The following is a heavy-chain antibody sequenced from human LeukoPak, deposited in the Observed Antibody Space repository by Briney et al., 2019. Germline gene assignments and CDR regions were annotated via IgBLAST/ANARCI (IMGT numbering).Heavy chain of an antibody. D-gene: IGHD6-13*01. CDR1: GFIVSNNY. CDR2: IFAGGTT. CDR3: ARGLSSSRWYYN. V-gene: IGHV3-66*01. Sequence: GGSLRLSCAASGFIVSNNYMSWVRQAPGRGLEWVSVIFAGGTTSYADSVKGRFIISRDNSKNTLYLQMNSLRAEDTAVYYCARGLSSSRWYYNWGQGTLVTVSS. J-gene: IGHJ4*02.